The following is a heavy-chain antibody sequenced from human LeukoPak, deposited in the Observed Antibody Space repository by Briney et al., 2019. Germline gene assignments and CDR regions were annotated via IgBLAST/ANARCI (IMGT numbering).Heavy chain of an antibody. Sequence: SVKVSCKASGGTFSSYAISWVRQAPGQGLEWMGGIIPIFGTANYAQKFQGRVTITTDESTSTAYMELSSLRSEDTAVYYCARGHYDFWSGYPYYYYYMDVWGKGTTVTVSS. CDR1: GGTFSSYA. V-gene: IGHV1-69*05. CDR3: ARGHYDFWSGYPYYYYYMDV. CDR2: IIPIFGTA. J-gene: IGHJ6*03. D-gene: IGHD3-3*01.